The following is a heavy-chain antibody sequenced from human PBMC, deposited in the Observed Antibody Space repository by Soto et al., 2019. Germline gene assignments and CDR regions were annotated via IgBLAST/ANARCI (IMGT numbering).Heavy chain of an antibody. CDR2: IYYSGST. D-gene: IGHD3-10*01. J-gene: IGHJ6*02. Sequence: PSETLSLTCNVSGGSVSSGSYYWSWIRQPPGKGLEWIGYIYYSGSTNYNPSLKSRVTISVDTSKNQFSLKLSSVTAADTAVYYCARDWLLWFGELTYYYYGMDVWGQGTTVT. V-gene: IGHV4-61*01. CDR1: GGSVSSGSYY. CDR3: ARDWLLWFGELTYYYYGMDV.